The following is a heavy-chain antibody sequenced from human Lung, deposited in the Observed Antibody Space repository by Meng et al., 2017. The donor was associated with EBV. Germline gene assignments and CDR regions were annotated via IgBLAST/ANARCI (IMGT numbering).Heavy chain of an antibody. D-gene: IGHD5-18*01. CDR3: ARGVSDTAMVPYYFDY. CDR1: GGSISSGGSS. Sequence: LRAPASGRVNPPHTLPLPWPVSGGSISSGGSSWSWIRQPPGNGLEWIGYIYHSGSTYYNPSLKSRVTISVDRSKNQFSLKLSSVTAADTAVYYCARGVSDTAMVPYYFDYWGQGTLVTVSS. J-gene: IGHJ4*02. V-gene: IGHV4-30-2*01. CDR2: IYHSGST.